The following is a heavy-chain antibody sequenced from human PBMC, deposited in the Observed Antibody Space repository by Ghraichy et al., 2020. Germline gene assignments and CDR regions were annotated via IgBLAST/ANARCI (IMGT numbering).Heavy chain of an antibody. V-gene: IGHV3-74*03. J-gene: IGHJ2*01. CDR1: GFTFTSFW. CDR2: ISGDGSNT. D-gene: IGHD6-13*01. CDR3: ARLGQQLGHWYFDL. Sequence: SCAASGFTFTSFWMHWVRQAPGKGLVWVSRISGDGSNTTYADSVKGRFTISRDNAKNTVYLQMSNLRVEDTAVYYCARLGQQLGHWYFDLWGRGTLVTVSS.